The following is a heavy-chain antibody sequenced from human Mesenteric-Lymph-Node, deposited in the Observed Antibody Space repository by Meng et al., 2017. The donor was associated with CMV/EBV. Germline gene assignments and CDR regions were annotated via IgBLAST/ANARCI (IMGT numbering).Heavy chain of an antibody. V-gene: IGHV4-4*02. J-gene: IGHJ5*01. CDR2: IYHSGSA. CDR3: ARLDTWFDS. CDR1: GGSISNNNW. D-gene: IGHD3/OR15-3a*01. Sequence: LSLTCTVSGGSISNNNWWRWVRQSPGKGLEWIGEIYHSGSAGYNPSLKSRVTMSVDKSKNQFFLRLTSVTAADTAVYYCARLDTWFDSWGQGTLVTVSS.